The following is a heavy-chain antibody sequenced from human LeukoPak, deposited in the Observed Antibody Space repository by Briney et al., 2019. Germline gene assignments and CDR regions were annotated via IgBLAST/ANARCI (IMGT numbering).Heavy chain of an antibody. V-gene: IGHV3-23*01. D-gene: IGHD6-19*01. CDR1: GFTFTSYS. Sequence: GGSLRLSCAASGFTFTSYSMNWVRQAPGKGLEWVSTISGGGGSTYYADSVKGRFTISRDNSKNTLYLQVNSLRADDTAVYYCARAGGLRIAVAPIDCWGQGTLVTVSS. J-gene: IGHJ4*02. CDR2: ISGGGGST. CDR3: ARAGGLRIAVAPIDC.